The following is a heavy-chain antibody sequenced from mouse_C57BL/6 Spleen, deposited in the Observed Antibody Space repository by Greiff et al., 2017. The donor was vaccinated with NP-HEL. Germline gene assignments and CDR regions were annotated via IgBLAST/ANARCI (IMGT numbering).Heavy chain of an antibody. V-gene: IGHV3-1*01. CDR1: GYSITSGYD. CDR3: ARGGVVSPFAY. CDR2: ISYSGST. D-gene: IGHD1-1*01. Sequence: EVKLVESGPGMVKPSQSLSLTCTVTGYSITSGYDWHWIRHFPGNKLEWMGYISYSGSTNYNPSLKSRISITHDTSKNHFFLKLNSVTTEDTATYYCARGGVVSPFAYWGQGTLVTVSA. J-gene: IGHJ3*01.